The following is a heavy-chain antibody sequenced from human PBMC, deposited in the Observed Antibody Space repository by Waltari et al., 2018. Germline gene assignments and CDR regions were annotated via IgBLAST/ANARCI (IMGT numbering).Heavy chain of an antibody. CDR1: GFTFSSYG. Sequence: RLSCAASGFTFSSYGMHWVRQAPGKGLEWVAVISYDGSNKYYADSVKGRFTISRDNSKNTLYLQMNSLRAEDTAVYYCAKPAARPPPKRSDGYDFWSGALDAFDIWGQGTMVTVSS. CDR3: AKPAARPPPKRSDGYDFWSGALDAFDI. D-gene: IGHD3-3*01. J-gene: IGHJ3*02. V-gene: IGHV3-30*18. CDR2: ISYDGSNK.